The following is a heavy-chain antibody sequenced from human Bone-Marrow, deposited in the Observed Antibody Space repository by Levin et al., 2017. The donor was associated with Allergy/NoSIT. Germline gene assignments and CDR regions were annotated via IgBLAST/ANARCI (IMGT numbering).Heavy chain of an antibody. CDR3: ARGITIFGVVLAVNDAFDI. V-gene: IGHV4-31*03. D-gene: IGHD3-3*01. Sequence: LRLSCTVSGGSISSGVYFWSWIRQLPGKGLEWIGYVSYSGITFYNASLKSRLTISVDTSKTHFSLRLSSVTAADTAVYYCARGITIFGVVLAVNDAFDIWGQGTMVTVSS. J-gene: IGHJ3*02. CDR2: VSYSGIT. CDR1: GGSISSGVYF.